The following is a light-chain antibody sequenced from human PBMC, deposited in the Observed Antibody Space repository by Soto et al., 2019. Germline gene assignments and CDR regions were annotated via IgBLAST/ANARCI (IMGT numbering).Light chain of an antibody. CDR1: QNINRN. V-gene: IGKV3-15*01. Sequence: EIVMTQSPVTLSVSPGEQATLSCRASQNINRNLGWYQQKPGQAPRLLIYGASARATGIPGRFSGSGPGTEFTLTISSLQSEDFAVYYCQQYNNWPRTFGQGTKLEIK. CDR2: GAS. CDR3: QQYNNWPRT. J-gene: IGKJ2*01.